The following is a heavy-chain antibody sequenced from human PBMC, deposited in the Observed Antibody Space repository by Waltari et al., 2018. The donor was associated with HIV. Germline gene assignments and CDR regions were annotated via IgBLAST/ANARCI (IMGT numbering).Heavy chain of an antibody. V-gene: IGHV3-33*01. J-gene: IGHJ6*02. CDR2: IWFEGGNE. CDR3: ARKREVGYRHGASHYDMDA. D-gene: IGHD5-18*01. Sequence: QVKLVESGGGLVQPGGSLRLYCEATGFTFSSYGMHWVRQARGRCLEWVSIIWFEGGNEKYRESVKVRLTISRDNSKKTCKLEMNSLRVDDTAVYYCARKREVGYRHGASHYDMDAWGQGTTVTVS. CDR1: GFTFSSYG.